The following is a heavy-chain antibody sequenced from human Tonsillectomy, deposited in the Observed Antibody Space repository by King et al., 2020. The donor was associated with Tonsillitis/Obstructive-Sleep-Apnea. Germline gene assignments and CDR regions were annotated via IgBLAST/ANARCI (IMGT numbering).Heavy chain of an antibody. CDR1: GGSISSYY. V-gene: IGHV4-59*08. D-gene: IGHD3-16*01. CDR2: IYYSGST. J-gene: IGHJ5*02. CDR3: ARRGETFSNWFDP. Sequence: QLQESGPGLVKPSETLSLTCTVSGGSISSYYWSWIRQPPGKGLEWIGYIYYSGSTNYNPSLKSRVTISVDTSKNQFSLKLNSVTAADTAVYYCARRGETFSNWFDPWGQGTLVTVSS.